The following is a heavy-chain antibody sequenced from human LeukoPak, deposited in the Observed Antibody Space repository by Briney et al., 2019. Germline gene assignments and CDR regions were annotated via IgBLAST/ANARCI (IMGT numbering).Heavy chain of an antibody. CDR2: IKADGSEK. J-gene: IGHJ4*02. Sequence: VGSLRLSCAGSGFTFSNSWMSWVRQAPGKGLECVANIKADGSEKHYVDSVKGRFTIYRDNGENSVYLQMNSLRAEDTAVYYCARAIYGGPFDYWGQGTLVTVSS. D-gene: IGHD4-17*01. CDR1: GFTFSNSW. CDR3: ARAIYGGPFDY. V-gene: IGHV3-7*01.